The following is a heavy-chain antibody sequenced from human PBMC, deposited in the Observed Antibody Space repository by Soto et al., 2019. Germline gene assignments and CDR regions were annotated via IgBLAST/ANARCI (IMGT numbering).Heavy chain of an antibody. CDR1: GYTFASYA. Sequence: ASVKVSCKASGYTFASYAISWMRQAPGQGLEWMGWISAYNGNTNYAQKLQGRVTMTTDTSTSTAYMELRSLRSDDTAVYYCARGGYYDNTWGKLSHYGLDVWGQGTSVTAP. V-gene: IGHV1-18*01. D-gene: IGHD3-16*01. CDR2: ISAYNGNT. J-gene: IGHJ6*02. CDR3: ARGGYYDNTWGKLSHYGLDV.